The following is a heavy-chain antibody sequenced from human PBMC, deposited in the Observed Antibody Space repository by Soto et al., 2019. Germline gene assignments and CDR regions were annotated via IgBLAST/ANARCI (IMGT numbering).Heavy chain of an antibody. D-gene: IGHD3-10*01. V-gene: IGHV4-31*11. CDR2: IYYSGST. CDR1: GASISSGDDS. Sequence: PSETLSLTCAVSGASISSGDDSWTWIRQPPGRGLEWIGYIYYSGSTYYNPSLKSRVTISVDTSKNQFSLKLSSVTAADTAVYYCARSVTPWGQGTLVTVSS. J-gene: IGHJ5*02. CDR3: ARSVTP.